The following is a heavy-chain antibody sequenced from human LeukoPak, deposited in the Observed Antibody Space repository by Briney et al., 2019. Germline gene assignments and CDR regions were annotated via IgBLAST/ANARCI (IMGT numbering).Heavy chain of an antibody. CDR3: ARERAAADDRHYFDY. Sequence: GASVKVSCKASGYTLTSYGLSWVRQAPGQGLEWMGWISAYNGNTNYAQKLQGRVTMTTDTSTSTAYMELRSLRSDDTAVYYCARERAAADDRHYFDYWGQGTLVTVSS. V-gene: IGHV1-18*01. CDR1: GYTLTSYG. CDR2: ISAYNGNT. D-gene: IGHD6-13*01. J-gene: IGHJ4*02.